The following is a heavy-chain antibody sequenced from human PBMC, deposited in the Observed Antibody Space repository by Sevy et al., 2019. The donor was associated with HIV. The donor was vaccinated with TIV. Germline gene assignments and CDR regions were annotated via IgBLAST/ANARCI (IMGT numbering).Heavy chain of an antibody. V-gene: IGHV3-9*01. Sequence: GGSLRLSCAASGFTFDDYAMHWVRQAPGKGLEWVSGISWNSGSIGYADSVKGRFTISRDNAKNSLYLQMNSLRAEDTALYYCAKVAGLYESDYWGQGTLVTVSS. J-gene: IGHJ4*02. CDR2: ISWNSGSI. D-gene: IGHD2-8*01. CDR3: AKVAGLYESDY. CDR1: GFTFDDYA.